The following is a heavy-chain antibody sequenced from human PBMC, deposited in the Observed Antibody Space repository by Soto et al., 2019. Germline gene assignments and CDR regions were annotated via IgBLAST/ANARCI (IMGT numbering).Heavy chain of an antibody. D-gene: IGHD2-15*01. CDR1: GFTFRNYG. CDR2: ISYDGSKT. CDR3: AKEGQAHCSGGSCFSGWFDS. J-gene: IGHJ5*01. Sequence: QVQLVESGGGVVQPGKSPRLSCAASGFTFRNYGMHWVRQAPGKGLEWEALISYDGSKTDYADSVKGRFTVSRDNFKNTVYLQMNSLRPEDTAVYFCAKEGQAHCSGGSCFSGWFDSWGQGTQVTVSS. V-gene: IGHV3-30*18.